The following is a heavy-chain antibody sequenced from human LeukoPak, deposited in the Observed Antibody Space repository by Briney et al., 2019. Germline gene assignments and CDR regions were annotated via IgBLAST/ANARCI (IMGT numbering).Heavy chain of an antibody. Sequence: GRSLRLSCAASGFTFSSYGIHWVRQAPGKGLEWVGVISYDGANKYYADSVKGRFTISRDNSKNTLYLQMNGLRAEDTAVYYCAEEHVLKGTADYWGQGTLVTVSS. CDR1: GFTFSSYG. CDR3: AEEHVLKGTADY. J-gene: IGHJ4*02. CDR2: ISYDGANK. D-gene: IGHD1-7*01. V-gene: IGHV3-30*18.